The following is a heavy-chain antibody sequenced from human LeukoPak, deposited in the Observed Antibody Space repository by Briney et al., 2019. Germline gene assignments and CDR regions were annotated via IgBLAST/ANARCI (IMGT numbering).Heavy chain of an antibody. CDR2: IYYSGST. CDR3: ARHGSGYDLFFDY. Sequence: PSETLSLTCTVSGGSISNYYWSWIRQPPGKGLEGIGYIYYSGSTNYNPSLKSRVTISVDTSKNQFSLKVRSVTAADTAVYFCARHGSGYDLFFDYWGQGTLVTVSS. CDR1: GGSISNYY. D-gene: IGHD5-12*01. V-gene: IGHV4-59*08. J-gene: IGHJ4*02.